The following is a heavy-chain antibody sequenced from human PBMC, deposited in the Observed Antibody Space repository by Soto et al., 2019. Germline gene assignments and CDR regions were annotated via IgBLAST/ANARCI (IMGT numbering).Heavy chain of an antibody. CDR1: GFTFSSYG. CDR3: AKVDQGTLGYLDAFDI. CDR2: ISYDGSNK. V-gene: IGHV3-30*18. J-gene: IGHJ3*02. D-gene: IGHD3-16*01. Sequence: GGSLRLSCAASGFTFSSYGMHWVRQAPGKGLEWVAVISYDGSNKYYADSVKGRFTISRDNSKNTLYLQMNSLRAEDTAVYYCAKVDQGTLGYLDAFDIWGQGTMVTVSS.